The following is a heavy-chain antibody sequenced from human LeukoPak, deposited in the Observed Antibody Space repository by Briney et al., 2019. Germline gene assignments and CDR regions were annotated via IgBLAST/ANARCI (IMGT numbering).Heavy chain of an antibody. CDR1: GGSISSRIYY. D-gene: IGHD3-22*01. CDR3: ASLRSAYYWEY. J-gene: IGHJ4*01. V-gene: IGHV4-39*07. CDR2: FYYSGST. Sequence: PSETMSLSCTVSGGSISSRIYYWGWIRQPPGKGLEWIGSFYYSGSTNYNPSLKSRVSISVDTSKNQFSLNLSSVTAADTAVYYCASLRSAYYWEYWGHGTLVTVSS.